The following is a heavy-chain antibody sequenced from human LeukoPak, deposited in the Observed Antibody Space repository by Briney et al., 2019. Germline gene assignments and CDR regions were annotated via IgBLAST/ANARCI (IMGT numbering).Heavy chain of an antibody. CDR3: ARDPSIAVAGENAFDI. D-gene: IGHD6-19*01. CDR2: IYYSGST. Sequence: SETLSLTCTVYGGSISSSSYYWGWIRQPPGKGLEWIGSIYYSGSTYYNPSLKSRVTISVDTSKNQFSLKLSSVTAADTAVYYCARDPSIAVAGENAFDIWGQGTMVTVSS. CDR1: GGSISSSSYY. J-gene: IGHJ3*02. V-gene: IGHV4-39*07.